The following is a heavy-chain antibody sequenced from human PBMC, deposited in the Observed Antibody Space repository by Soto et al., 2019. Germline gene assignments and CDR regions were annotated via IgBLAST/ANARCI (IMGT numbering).Heavy chain of an antibody. CDR1: GFTFSSYA. D-gene: IGHD6-13*01. Sequence: EVQLLESGGGLVQPGGSLRLSCAASGFTFSSYAMSLVRQAPGKGLALVSAISGSGGSTYYADSVKGRFTISRDNSKNTLSLQMNSLRAEDTAVHYCAKKGGRGVMVAAAGNFDYWGQGTLVTVSS. CDR3: AKKGGRGVMVAAAGNFDY. V-gene: IGHV3-23*01. J-gene: IGHJ4*02. CDR2: ISGSGGST.